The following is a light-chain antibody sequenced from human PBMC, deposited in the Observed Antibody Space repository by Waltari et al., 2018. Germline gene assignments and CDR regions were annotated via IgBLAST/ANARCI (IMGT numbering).Light chain of an antibody. CDR1: TSSIGSNY. V-gene: IGLV1-44*01. Sequence: QSVLTQPPSASGTPGQRVTISCSGGTSSIGSNYVNWYQQLPGAAPQLLIYSPYLRPSGVPDRFSGSKSGTSASLAISGLQSEDEADYYCAAWDDSLNGVLFGGGTKLTVL. CDR2: SPY. J-gene: IGLJ2*01. CDR3: AAWDDSLNGVL.